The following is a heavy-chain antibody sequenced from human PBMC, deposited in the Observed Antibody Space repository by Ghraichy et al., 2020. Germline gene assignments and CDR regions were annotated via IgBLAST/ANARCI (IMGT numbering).Heavy chain of an antibody. CDR3: VRQVGDASSNWFDP. Sequence: GGSLRLSCTASGFTFSDYSMIWVRQAPGKGLEWVSSISRSSSPTYYADSVQGRFTISRDNAKNSVYLQMNSLRAEDTALYYCVRQVGDASSNWFDPWGQGTLVTVSS. CDR2: ISRSSSPT. J-gene: IGHJ5*02. D-gene: IGHD2-2*01. CDR1: GFTFSDYS. V-gene: IGHV3-21*01.